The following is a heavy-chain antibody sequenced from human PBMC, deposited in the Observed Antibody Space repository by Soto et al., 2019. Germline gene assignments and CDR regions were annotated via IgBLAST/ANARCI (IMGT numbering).Heavy chain of an antibody. V-gene: IGHV3-9*01. D-gene: IGHD7-27*01. Sequence: EVQLVESGGGLVQPGRSLRLSCAASGFTFDDYAMHWVRQAPGKGLEWVSGISWNSGSIGYADSVKGRFTISRDNAKNSLYLQMNSLRAEDTALYYCAKDIGGWGSAFDYWGQGTLVTVSS. CDR2: ISWNSGSI. CDR3: AKDIGGWGSAFDY. CDR1: GFTFDDYA. J-gene: IGHJ4*02.